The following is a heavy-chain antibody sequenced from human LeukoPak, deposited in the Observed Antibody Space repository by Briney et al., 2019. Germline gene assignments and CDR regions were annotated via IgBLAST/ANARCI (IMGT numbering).Heavy chain of an antibody. CDR1: RSMFSGYG. CDR3: TRDDPSQAFDY. V-gene: IGHV3-33*08. D-gene: IGHD2-2*01. Sequence: GGSLRLSCEVSRSMFSGYGMHWVRQAPGKGLEWVAVVWANGNTKYYADSVKGRFTISRDNSKNTLHLQIDSLRAEDTAMYYCTRDDPSQAFDYWGQGTLVTVSS. J-gene: IGHJ4*02. CDR2: VWANGNTK.